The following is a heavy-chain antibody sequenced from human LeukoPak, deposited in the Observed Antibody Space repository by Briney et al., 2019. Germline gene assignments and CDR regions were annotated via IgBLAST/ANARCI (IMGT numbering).Heavy chain of an antibody. CDR2: ISGSGGST. J-gene: IGHJ4*02. CDR3: AKGRNYYDSSGYYDY. CDR1: GITLSNYG. D-gene: IGHD3-22*01. Sequence: GGSLRLSCAVSGITLSNYGMSWVRQAPGKGLEWVSAISGSGGSTYYADSVKGRFTISRDNSKNTLYLQMNSLRAEDTAVYYCAKGRNYYDSSGYYDYWGQGTLVTVSS. V-gene: IGHV3-23*01.